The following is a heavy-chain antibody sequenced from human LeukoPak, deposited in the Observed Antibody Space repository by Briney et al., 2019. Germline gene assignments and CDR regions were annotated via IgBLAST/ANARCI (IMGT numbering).Heavy chain of an antibody. V-gene: IGHV3-11*04. Sequence: GGSLRLSCAASGFIFSDYYMSWIRQAPGKGMEWVSYISNSGSIIHYADSLKGRLTISRDNAKNSVYLQMNSLRAEDTAVYYCAREHLGVAAADYWGQGTLVIVSS. CDR2: ISNSGSII. CDR1: GFIFSDYY. CDR3: AREHLGVAAADY. D-gene: IGHD6-19*01. J-gene: IGHJ4*02.